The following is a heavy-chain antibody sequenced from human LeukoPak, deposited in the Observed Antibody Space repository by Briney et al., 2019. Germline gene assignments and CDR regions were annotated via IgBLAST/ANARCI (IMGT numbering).Heavy chain of an antibody. CDR1: GYYFTSYD. Sequence: ASVKVSCKASGYYFTSYDINWVRQATGQGLEWMGWMNPNSGNTGYAQKLQGRITMTRSTSIRTAYMELSSLTSDDTAVYYCARASYGDYVPDYWGQGTLVTVSS. CDR3: ARASYGDYVPDY. V-gene: IGHV1-8*01. CDR2: MNPNSGNT. D-gene: IGHD4-17*01. J-gene: IGHJ4*02.